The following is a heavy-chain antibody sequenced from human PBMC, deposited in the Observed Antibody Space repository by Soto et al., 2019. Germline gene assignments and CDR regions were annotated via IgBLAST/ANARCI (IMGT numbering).Heavy chain of an antibody. D-gene: IGHD1-26*01. CDR2: ISYDGSNR. CDR1: GFTFSRYY. V-gene: IGHV3-30-3*01. Sequence: PGGSLRLSCAASGFTFSRYYVHWVRQAPGKGLEWVAVISYDGSNRYYADSVKGRFTISRDNSKNTLYLQMHSLRAEDTAVYYCARVLGTYSRVGTFDYWGQGTLVTVSS. CDR3: ARVLGTYSRVGTFDY. J-gene: IGHJ4*02.